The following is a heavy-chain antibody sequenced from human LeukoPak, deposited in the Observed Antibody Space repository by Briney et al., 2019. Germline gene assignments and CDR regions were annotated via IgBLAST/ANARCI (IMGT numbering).Heavy chain of an antibody. CDR3: ARGLHYNILTGGMDV. CDR2: IYYSGST. D-gene: IGHD3-9*01. J-gene: IGHJ6*02. V-gene: IGHV4-59*12. Sequence: SETLSLTCTVSGGSISSYYWSWIRQPPGKGLEWIGYIYYSGSTNYNPSLKSRVTVSVDTSKKQFSLNLRSVTAADTAVYYCARGLHYNILTGGMDVWGQGTTVIVSS. CDR1: GGSISSYY.